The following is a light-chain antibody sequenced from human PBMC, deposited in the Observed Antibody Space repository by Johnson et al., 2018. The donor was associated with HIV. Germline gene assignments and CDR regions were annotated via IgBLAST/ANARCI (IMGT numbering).Light chain of an antibody. J-gene: IGLJ1*01. CDR2: ANN. CDR3: GTWDSGLGGFV. V-gene: IGLV1-51*01. CDR1: TSNIGDNY. Sequence: QSVLTQPPSVSAAPGQKVTISCSGSTSNIGDNYVSWYRQLPGTPPKLLISANNKRPSGIPDRFSGSKSGTSATLGITGLQTGDEADYYCGTWDSGLGGFVFGTGTKVTVL.